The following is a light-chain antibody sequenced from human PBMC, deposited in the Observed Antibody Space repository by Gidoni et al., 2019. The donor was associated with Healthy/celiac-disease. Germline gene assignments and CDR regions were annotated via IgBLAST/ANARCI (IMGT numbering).Light chain of an antibody. CDR3: QQSYSTPFT. J-gene: IGKJ3*01. CDR2: AAS. CDR1: QSISSY. V-gene: IGKV1-39*01. Sequence: DMQMTQSPSSRSASVGDRVTITCRASQSISSYLNWYQQKPGKDPKLLIYAASSLQSGVPSRFSGSGSGTDFTLTISSLQPEDFATYYCQQSYSTPFTFXPXTKVDIK.